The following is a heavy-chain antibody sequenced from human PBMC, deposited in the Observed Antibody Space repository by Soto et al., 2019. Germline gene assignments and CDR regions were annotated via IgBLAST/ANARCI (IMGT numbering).Heavy chain of an antibody. CDR3: ARARITMIVVVMTSAFDI. CDR2: IIPIFGTA. J-gene: IGHJ3*02. V-gene: IGHV1-69*06. D-gene: IGHD3-22*01. Sequence: SVKVSCKASGGTFSSYAISWVRQAPGQGLEWMGGIIPIFGTANYAQKFQGRVTITADKSTSTAYMELSSLRSEDTAVYYCARARITMIVVVMTSAFDIWGQGTMVTVS. CDR1: GGTFSSYA.